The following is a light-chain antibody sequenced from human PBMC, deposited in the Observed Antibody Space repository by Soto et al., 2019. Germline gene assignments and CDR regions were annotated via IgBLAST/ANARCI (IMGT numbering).Light chain of an antibody. CDR2: DAS. J-gene: IGKJ3*01. Sequence: DIQMTQSPSTLSASVGDRVTITCRASQSISSWLAWYQQKSGKAPKLLIYDASSLESGVPSRFSGSGSGTEFTLTISSLQPDDFATYYCQQYNSYSGGTFGPGTKVDIK. V-gene: IGKV1-5*01. CDR1: QSISSW. CDR3: QQYNSYSGGT.